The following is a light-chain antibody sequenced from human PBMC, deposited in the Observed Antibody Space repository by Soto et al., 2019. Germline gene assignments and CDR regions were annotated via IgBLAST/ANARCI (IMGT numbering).Light chain of an antibody. CDR1: EFLSSSY. CDR2: AAS. V-gene: IGKV3-20*01. Sequence: EIVLTQSPGTLSLSPGERATLSCRASEFLSSSYLVWYQQKPGQAPRLLIYAASRRATGIPDRFSGSGSATEYTLPLHPLEPENFAVYYCQQQGTFGQGTKLEIK. CDR3: QQQGT. J-gene: IGKJ2*01.